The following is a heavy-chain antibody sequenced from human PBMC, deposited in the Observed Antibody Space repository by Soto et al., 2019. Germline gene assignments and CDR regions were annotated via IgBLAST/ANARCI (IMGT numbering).Heavy chain of an antibody. CDR3: ARGRPRITIFGVVLYY. V-gene: IGHV3-30-3*01. CDR2: ISYDGSNK. D-gene: IGHD3-3*01. J-gene: IGHJ4*02. CDR1: GFTFSSYA. Sequence: QVQLVESGGGVVQPGRSLRLPCAASGFTFSSYAMHWVRQAPGKGLEWVAVISYDGSNKYYADSVKGRFTISRDNSKNTLYLQMNSLRAEDTAVYYCARGRPRITIFGVVLYYWGQGTLVTVSS.